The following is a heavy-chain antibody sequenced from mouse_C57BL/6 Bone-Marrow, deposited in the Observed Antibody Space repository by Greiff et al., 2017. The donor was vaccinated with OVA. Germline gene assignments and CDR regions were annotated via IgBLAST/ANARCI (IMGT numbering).Heavy chain of an antibody. V-gene: IGHV3-6*01. J-gene: IGHJ2*01. CDR2: ISYDGSN. D-gene: IGHD1-1*01. CDR3: ARVPSNYYGSSYYFDY. Sequence: VQLQQSGPGLVKPSQSLSLTCSVTGYSITSGYYWNWIRQFPGNKLEWMGYISYDGSNNYNPSLKNRISITRDTSKNQFFLKLNSVTTEDTATYYCARVPSNYYGSSYYFDYWGQGTTLTVSS. CDR1: GYSITSGYY.